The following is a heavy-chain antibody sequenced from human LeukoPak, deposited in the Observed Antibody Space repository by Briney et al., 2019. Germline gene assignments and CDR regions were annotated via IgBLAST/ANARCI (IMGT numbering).Heavy chain of an antibody. V-gene: IGHV3-30*01. CDR2: ISYDGSNK. D-gene: IGHD3-3*01. Sequence: GGSLRLSCAASRFTFSSYAMHWVRQAPVKWLEWVSVISYDGSNKYYADSVKGRFTISRDNSKNTLYLQMNSLRAEDTAVYYCARELSPDYDFWSGYYTRIGSFDYWGQGTLVTVSS. CDR1: RFTFSSYA. CDR3: ARELSPDYDFWSGYYTRIGSFDY. J-gene: IGHJ4*02.